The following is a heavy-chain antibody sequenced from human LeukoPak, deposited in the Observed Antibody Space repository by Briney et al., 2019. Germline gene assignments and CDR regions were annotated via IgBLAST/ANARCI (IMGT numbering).Heavy chain of an antibody. Sequence: SETLSLTCTVSGGSISSSSYYWGWIRQPPGKGLEWIGSIYYSGSTYYNPSLKSRVTMSVDTSKNQFSLKLTFVTAADTAVYFCARGHDFWSGYSGWFDPWGQGTLVTVSS. CDR1: GGSISSSSYY. V-gene: IGHV4-39*07. CDR2: IYYSGST. CDR3: ARGHDFWSGYSGWFDP. J-gene: IGHJ5*02. D-gene: IGHD3-3*01.